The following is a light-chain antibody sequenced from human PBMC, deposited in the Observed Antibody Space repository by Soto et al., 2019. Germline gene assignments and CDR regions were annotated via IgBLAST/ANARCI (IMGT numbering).Light chain of an antibody. CDR1: QGISNY. V-gene: IGKV1-16*02. CDR3: QQYISYPRT. J-gene: IGKJ1*01. CDR2: AAS. Sequence: DIQMTQSPSSLSASVGDRVTITCRASQGISNYLAWFQQKPGKAPKSLIYAASNLQSGVPSKFSGSGSGAGFTLAISSLQPEDFGTYYCQQYISYPRTFGQGTKVEIK.